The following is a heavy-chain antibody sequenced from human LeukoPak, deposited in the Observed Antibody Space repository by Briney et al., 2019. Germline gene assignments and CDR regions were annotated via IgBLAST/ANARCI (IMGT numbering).Heavy chain of an antibody. CDR2: MNPNSGNT. CDR1: GYTFTSYG. Sequence: ASVKVSCKASGYTFTSYGINWVRQATGQGLEWMGWMNPNSGNTGYAQKFQGRVTMTRNTSISTAYMELSSLRSEDTAVYYCAREESGYYYYGMDVWGQGTTVTVSS. D-gene: IGHD3-10*01. J-gene: IGHJ6*02. V-gene: IGHV1-8*01. CDR3: AREESGYYYYGMDV.